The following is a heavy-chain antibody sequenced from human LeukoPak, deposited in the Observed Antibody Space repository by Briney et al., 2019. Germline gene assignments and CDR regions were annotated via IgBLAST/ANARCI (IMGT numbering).Heavy chain of an antibody. CDR1: GGSISSYY. CDR2: IYYSGST. D-gene: IGHD3-10*01. V-gene: IGHV4-59*01. J-gene: IGHJ6*03. Sequence: TSETLSLTCIVSGGSISSYYWSWIRQPPGKGLEWIGYIYYSGSTNYNPSLKSRVTISVDTSKNQFSLKLSSVTAADTAVYYCATAQVGSGSYYTQTPYYYYYMDVWGKGTTVTVSS. CDR3: ATAQVGSGSYYTQTPYYYYYMDV.